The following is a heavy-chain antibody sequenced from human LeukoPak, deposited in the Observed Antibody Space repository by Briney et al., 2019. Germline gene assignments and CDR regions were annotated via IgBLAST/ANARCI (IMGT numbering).Heavy chain of an antibody. CDR3: ARDRTRVPTTYYGMDV. Sequence: SVKVSCKASGGTFSSYAISWVRQAPGQGLEWMGRIIPIFGIANYAQKFQGRVTITADKSTSTAYMELSSLRPEDTAVYYCARDRTRVPTTYYGMDVWGQGTTVTVSS. J-gene: IGHJ6*02. CDR2: IIPIFGIA. D-gene: IGHD1-26*01. CDR1: GGTFSSYA. V-gene: IGHV1-69*04.